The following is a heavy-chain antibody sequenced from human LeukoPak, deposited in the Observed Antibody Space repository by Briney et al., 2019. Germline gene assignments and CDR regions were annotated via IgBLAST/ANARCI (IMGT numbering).Heavy chain of an antibody. Sequence: SETLSLTCTFSGSSINSYYWSWIRQPPGRGLEWIGYNYYSGITNYNPSLKSRVTISVDTSKNQFSLKLSSVTAADTAVYYCARAVYSSSALDYWGQGTLVIVSS. D-gene: IGHD6-13*01. CDR2: NYYSGIT. J-gene: IGHJ4*02. CDR1: GSSINSYY. V-gene: IGHV4-59*01. CDR3: ARAVYSSSALDY.